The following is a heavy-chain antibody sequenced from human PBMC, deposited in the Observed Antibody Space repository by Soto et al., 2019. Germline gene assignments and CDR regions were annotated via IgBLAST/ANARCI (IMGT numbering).Heavy chain of an antibody. V-gene: IGHV4-28*01. CDR1: GYSISSSNW. CDR2: IYYSGTT. D-gene: IGHD3-22*01. J-gene: IGHJ6*02. Sequence: PSETLSLTCAVSGYSISSSNWWGWIRQPPGKGLEWIGYIYYSGTTYYNPSLKSRVTISVDKSKNQFSLKLSSVTAADTAVYYCARSPDSSGYYPRWYYYGMDVWGQGTTVTVSS. CDR3: ARSPDSSGYYPRWYYYGMDV.